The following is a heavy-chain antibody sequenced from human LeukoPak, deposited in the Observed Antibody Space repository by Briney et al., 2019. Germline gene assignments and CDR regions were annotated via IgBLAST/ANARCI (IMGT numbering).Heavy chain of an antibody. CDR3: AREHRSSGWCQYFDY. J-gene: IGHJ4*02. CDR1: GFTLSSYA. CDR2: ISYDGSNK. Sequence: GRSLRLSCAASGFTLSSYAMHWVRQAPGKGLEWVAVISYDGSNKYYADSVKGRFTISRDNSKNTLYLQMNSLRAEDTAVYYCAREHRSSGWCQYFDYWGQGTLVTVSS. D-gene: IGHD6-19*01. V-gene: IGHV3-30*04.